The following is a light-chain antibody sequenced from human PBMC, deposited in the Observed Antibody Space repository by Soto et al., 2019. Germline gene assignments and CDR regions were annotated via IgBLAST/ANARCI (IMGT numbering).Light chain of an antibody. Sequence: VLTQSPGTVSWSPGERATLFCRASRGGLDTYLASGNPKPGPAPGPLIFDTSGTATGIPDRFTGSGSGTEFTLTFSGLRSEDFVVYYCQQYYKWPRTVGGGTKVDIK. J-gene: IGKJ4*01. CDR3: QQYYKWPRT. CDR1: RGGLDTY. CDR2: DTS. V-gene: IGKV3-20*01.